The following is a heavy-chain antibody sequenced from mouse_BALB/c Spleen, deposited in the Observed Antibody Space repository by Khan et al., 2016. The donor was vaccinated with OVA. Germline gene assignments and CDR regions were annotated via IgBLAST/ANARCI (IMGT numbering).Heavy chain of an antibody. J-gene: IGHJ1*01. CDR3: ARGWDWYFDG. Sequence: EVKLEESGGGLVQPGGSMKLSCVASGFTFSNYWMNWVRQSPEKGFEWVAEIRLKSNIYATHYAESVRGRFTISRDDSRSSVYLQMNNLGAEDTGIYYCARGWDWYFDGWGAGTTVTGSS. CDR1: GFTFSNYW. CDR2: IRLKSNIYAT. D-gene: IGHD3-3*01. V-gene: IGHV6-6*02.